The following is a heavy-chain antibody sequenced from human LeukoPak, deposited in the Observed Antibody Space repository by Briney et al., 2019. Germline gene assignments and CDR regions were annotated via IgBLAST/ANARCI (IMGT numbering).Heavy chain of an antibody. V-gene: IGHV3-7*03. D-gene: IGHD3-22*01. Sequence: GGSLRLSCAASGFNFNTYWMSWVRQAPGKGLEWVANIKQDGSEKFYVDSMKGRFTISRDNSKNSLYLQMNSLRAEDTAVYYCARPYYYDSGVDYWGQGTLVTVSS. J-gene: IGHJ4*02. CDR1: GFNFNTYW. CDR2: IKQDGSEK. CDR3: ARPYYYDSGVDY.